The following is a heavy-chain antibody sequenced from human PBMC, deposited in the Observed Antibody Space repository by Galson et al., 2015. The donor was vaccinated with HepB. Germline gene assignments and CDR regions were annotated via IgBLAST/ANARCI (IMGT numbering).Heavy chain of an antibody. V-gene: IGHV1-2*04. CDR2: INPNSGGT. D-gene: IGHD6-6*01. Sequence: SVKVSCKASGYTFTGYYMHWVRQAPGQGLEWMGWINPNSGGTNYAQKFQGWVTMTRDTSISTAYMELSRLRSDDTAVYYCAREMDSSSSRDAFDIWGQGTMVTVSS. CDR3: AREMDSSSSRDAFDI. CDR1: GYTFTGYY. J-gene: IGHJ3*02.